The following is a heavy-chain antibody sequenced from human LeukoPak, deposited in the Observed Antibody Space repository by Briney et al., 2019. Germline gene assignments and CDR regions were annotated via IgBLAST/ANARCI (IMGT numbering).Heavy chain of an antibody. CDR3: AKDTGYYHSSGFSGKAFDF. CDR1: GASISSSY. J-gene: IGHJ4*02. CDR2: ISYSGSA. D-gene: IGHD3-22*01. Sequence: SETLSLTCTVSGASISSSYWSWIRQPPGRGLEWLGYISYSGSAKYNPSLKSRVSISVDTSRTQFSLRLSSVTAADTAVYYCAKDTGYYHSSGFSGKAFDFWGQGTLVTVSS. V-gene: IGHV4-59*01.